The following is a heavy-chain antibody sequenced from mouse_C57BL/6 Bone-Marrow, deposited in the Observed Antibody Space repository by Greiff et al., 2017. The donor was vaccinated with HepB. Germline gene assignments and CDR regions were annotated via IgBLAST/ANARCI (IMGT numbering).Heavy chain of an antibody. J-gene: IGHJ2*01. CDR2: INPYNGDT. V-gene: IGHV1-20*01. CDR1: GYSFTGYF. Sequence: EVKLQESGPELVKPGDSVKISCKASGYSFTGYFMNWVMQSHGKSLEWIGRINPYNGDTFYNQKFKGKATLTVDKSSSTAHMELRSLTSEDSAVYYCARLGPGYWGQGTTLTVSS. CDR3: ARLGPGY.